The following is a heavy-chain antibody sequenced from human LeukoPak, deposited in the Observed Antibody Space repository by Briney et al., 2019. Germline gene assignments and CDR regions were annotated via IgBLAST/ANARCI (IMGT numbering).Heavy chain of an antibody. J-gene: IGHJ4*02. V-gene: IGHV1-18*04. CDR1: GFTVSSNY. Sequence: GGSLRLSCAASGFTVSSNYMSWVRQAPGKGLEWMGWISAYNGNTNYAQKLQGRVTMTTDTSTSTAYMELRSLRSDDTAVYYCARDGSGWLFDYWGQGTLVTVSS. CDR2: ISAYNGNT. CDR3: ARDGSGWLFDY. D-gene: IGHD6-19*01.